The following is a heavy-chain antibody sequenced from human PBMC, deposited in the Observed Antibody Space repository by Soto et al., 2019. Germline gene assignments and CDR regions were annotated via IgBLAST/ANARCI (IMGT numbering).Heavy chain of an antibody. CDR1: GYSFTSDW. Sequence: PGGSLKISCSGSGYSFTSDWIGWGRQMPGKGLEWMGIIYPGDSDTRYSPSFQGQVTISADKSISTAYLQWSSLKASDTAMYYCARTGTTWRRWFDPWGQGTLVTVSS. J-gene: IGHJ5*02. V-gene: IGHV5-51*01. CDR3: ARTGTTWRRWFDP. CDR2: IYPGDSDT. D-gene: IGHD1-7*01.